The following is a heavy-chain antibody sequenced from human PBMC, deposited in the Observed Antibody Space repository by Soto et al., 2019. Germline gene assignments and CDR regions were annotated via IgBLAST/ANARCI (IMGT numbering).Heavy chain of an antibody. J-gene: IGHJ6*02. V-gene: IGHV1-8*01. CDR1: GYTFTSYG. Sequence: XAVQVSYKASGYTFTSYGIDLVRQATGQGLECMGWINADSGNTGYAQKFQVRVTMTMNTSISTAYMELSSLRSEDTAVYYCARDSTWGWLAAYGMDVWGQGTTVTVSS. D-gene: IGHD6-19*01. CDR3: ARDSTWGWLAAYGMDV. CDR2: INADSGNT.